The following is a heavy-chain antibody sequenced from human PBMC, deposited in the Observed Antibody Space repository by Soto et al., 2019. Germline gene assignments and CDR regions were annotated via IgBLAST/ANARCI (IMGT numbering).Heavy chain of an antibody. V-gene: IGHV4-4*02. Sequence: PSETLYLTCTVSGGSIRNVNYCWSWVRQPPGKGLEWIGEIYHSERTNYNPSLKSRVTISIDKSKNQFSLSLSSATAADTAVYYCARVAYSSSSWYPDFWGQGTLVTVSS. J-gene: IGHJ4*02. CDR2: IYHSERT. D-gene: IGHD6-6*01. CDR1: GGSIRNVNYC. CDR3: ARVAYSSSSWYPDF.